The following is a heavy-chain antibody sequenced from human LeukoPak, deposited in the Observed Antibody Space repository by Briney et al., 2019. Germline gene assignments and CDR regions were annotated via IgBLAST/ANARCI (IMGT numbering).Heavy chain of an antibody. CDR3: ARARENYYYYYMDV. V-gene: IGHV1-18*01. CDR1: GYTFTSYG. Sequence: ASVKVSCKASGYTFTSYGISWVRPAPGQGLAGMGWISAYNGNTNYAQKLQGRVIMTTDTSTSTAYMELRSLRSDDTAVYYCARARENYYYYYMDVWGKGTTVTVSS. J-gene: IGHJ6*03. CDR2: ISAYNGNT.